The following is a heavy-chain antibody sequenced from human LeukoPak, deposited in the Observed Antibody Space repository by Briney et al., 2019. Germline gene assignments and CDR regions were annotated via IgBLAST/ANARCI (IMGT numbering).Heavy chain of an antibody. Sequence: PGGSLRLSCAASGFTFSSYAMSWVRQAPGKGLEWVSAISGSGGSTYYADSVKGRFTISRDNAKNSLYLQMNSLRAEDTAVYYCARAYMVRGVIGNDPWGQGTLVTVSS. J-gene: IGHJ5*02. V-gene: IGHV3-23*01. CDR2: ISGSGGST. CDR3: ARAYMVRGVIGNDP. CDR1: GFTFSSYA. D-gene: IGHD3-10*01.